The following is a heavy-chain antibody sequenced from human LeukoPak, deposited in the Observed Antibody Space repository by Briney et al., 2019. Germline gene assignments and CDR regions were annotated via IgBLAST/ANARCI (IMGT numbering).Heavy chain of an antibody. CDR1: GGSLSSYY. V-gene: IGHV4-59*01. Sequence: SETLSLTCTVSGGSLSSYYWSWIRQPPGKGLEWIGYIYYSGSTYDDPSLKSRVTISRDTSKNQFSLKLSSVTAADTAVYYCARVLTYSSSSVSAFDIWGQGTMVTVSS. D-gene: IGHD6-13*01. J-gene: IGHJ3*02. CDR3: ARVLTYSSSSVSAFDI. CDR2: IYYSGST.